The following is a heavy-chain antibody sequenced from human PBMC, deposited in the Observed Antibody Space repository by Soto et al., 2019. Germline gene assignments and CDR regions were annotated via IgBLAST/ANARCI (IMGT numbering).Heavy chain of an antibody. J-gene: IGHJ6*03. Sequence: ASVKVSCKASGYTFTSYDINWVRQATGQGLEWMGWMNPNSGNTGYAQKFQGRVTMTRNTSISTAYMELSSLRSEDTAVYYCARKGKVPAASYYYYYMDVWGKGTTVTVSS. CDR1: GYTFTSYD. V-gene: IGHV1-8*01. CDR3: ARKGKVPAASYYYYYMDV. CDR2: MNPNSGNT. D-gene: IGHD2-2*01.